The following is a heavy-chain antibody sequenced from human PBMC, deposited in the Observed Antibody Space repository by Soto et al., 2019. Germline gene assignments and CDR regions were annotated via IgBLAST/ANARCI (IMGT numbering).Heavy chain of an antibody. CDR3: ARTPKVPDRGAYVGDI. CDR2: ISGYNGNT. D-gene: IGHD2-2*01. Sequence: QLQLVQSGGEVKKPGASVKVSCTASGYTFTSYGITWVRQAPGQGLEWMGCISGYNGNTRDAQNFHDRVTLTTDTATRAAYMELRSLRSDDTAVCYGARTPKVPDRGAYVGDIRGQGTVITVSA. CDR1: GYTFTSYG. V-gene: IGHV1-18*04. J-gene: IGHJ4*02.